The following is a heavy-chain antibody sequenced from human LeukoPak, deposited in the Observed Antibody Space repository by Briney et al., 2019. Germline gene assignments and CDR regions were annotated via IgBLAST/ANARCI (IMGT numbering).Heavy chain of an antibody. V-gene: IGHV3-7*04. Sequence: GGSLRLSCAASGFTFSSYWMSWVRQAPGKGLEWVSTINQDESRKYYVDSVKGRFSISTDNAKNSLHLQMSSLRGEDTAVYYCARVKTGTTNWLDPWGQGTLVTVSS. CDR2: INQDESRK. CDR3: ARVKTGTTNWLDP. J-gene: IGHJ5*02. D-gene: IGHD1-1*01. CDR1: GFTFSSYW.